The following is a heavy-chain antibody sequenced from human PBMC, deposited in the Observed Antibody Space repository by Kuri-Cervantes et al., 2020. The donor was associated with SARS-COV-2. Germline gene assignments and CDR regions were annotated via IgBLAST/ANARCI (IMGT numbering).Heavy chain of an antibody. J-gene: IGHJ6*03. V-gene: IGHV3-13*03. CDR2: IGTAGDT. CDR1: GFTFSSYD. D-gene: IGHD3-22*01. CDR3: ARCGFRSSGYYFGKTNYYYYYYMDV. Sequence: GGSLRLSCAACGFTFSSYDMHWVRQATGKGLEWVSAIGTAGDTYYPGSVKGQFTISRENAKNSLYLQMNSLRAEDTAVYYCARCGFRSSGYYFGKTNYYYYYYMDVWGKGTTVTVSS.